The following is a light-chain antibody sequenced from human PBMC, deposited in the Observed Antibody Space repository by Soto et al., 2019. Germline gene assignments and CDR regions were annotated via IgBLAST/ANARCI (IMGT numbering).Light chain of an antibody. CDR2: GVR. V-gene: IGLV2-14*01. J-gene: IGLJ2*01. Sequence: QSALTQPASVSGSPGQSITISCTGTSSDVGGYNYVSWYQQHPGKAPKLIIYGVRNRPSGVSNRFSGSKSGNTASLTISELQAEDESDYYSYSYTSTSTLVFGGGTKLTVL. CDR3: YSYTSTSTLV. CDR1: SSDVGGYNY.